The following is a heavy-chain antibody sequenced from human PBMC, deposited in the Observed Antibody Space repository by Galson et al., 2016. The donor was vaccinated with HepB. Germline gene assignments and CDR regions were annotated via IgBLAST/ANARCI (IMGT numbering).Heavy chain of an antibody. V-gene: IGHV3-33*01. CDR3: ARDIGDCSSGTGYSDYLDY. Sequence: SLRLSCAASGFTFSLSGMHWVRQAPGKGLEWVAIMWHDAKSKYYADSVQGRFTISRDNSKNTLFLQMSSLRAEDSAVYYCARDIGDCSSGTGYSDYLDYWGQGTLVAVSS. CDR1: GFTFSLSG. D-gene: IGHD2-2*03. CDR2: MWHDAKSK. J-gene: IGHJ4*02.